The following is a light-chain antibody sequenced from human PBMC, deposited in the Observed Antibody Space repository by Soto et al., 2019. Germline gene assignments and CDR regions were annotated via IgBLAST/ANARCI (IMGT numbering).Light chain of an antibody. V-gene: IGKV1-5*03. CDR2: MAS. CDR1: QSVSTW. J-gene: IGKJ1*01. CDR3: QQYNSHYPWT. Sequence: DIHVTQSPSTLSASVEDRVTITCLAIQSVSTWLALYQQKPGKAPQVLISMASTLESGVPSRFRGSGSGTEFTLTISSLKPDDFANYYCQQYNSHYPWTFGHGTKVDIK.